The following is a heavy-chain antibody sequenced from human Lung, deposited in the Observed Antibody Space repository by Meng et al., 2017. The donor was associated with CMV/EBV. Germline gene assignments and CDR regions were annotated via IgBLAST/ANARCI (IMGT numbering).Heavy chain of an antibody. Sequence: GMHGERKARGKGLERVEEREDNGREKNKEESEKGRLNIARDNSNQTEFLQMNSLRPDDTAIYYCAKGGQGVVLLGASLDHWGQGTLVTVSS. CDR3: AKGGQGVVLLGASLDH. CDR1: G. V-gene: IGHV3-30*18. CDR2: REDNGREK. J-gene: IGHJ1*01. D-gene: IGHD2/OR15-2a*01.